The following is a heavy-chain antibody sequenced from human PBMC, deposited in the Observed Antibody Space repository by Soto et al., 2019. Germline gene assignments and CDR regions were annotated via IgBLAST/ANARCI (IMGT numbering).Heavy chain of an antibody. V-gene: IGHV3-30-3*01. CDR3: ARGALLWFGDEDWFDP. CDR2: ISYDGSNK. Sequence: ESVGGVVQPGRSLRLSCAASGFTFSSYAMHWVRQAPGKGLEWVAVISYDGSNKYYADSVKCRFTISRDNSKNTLYLQMNSLRAEDTAVYYCARGALLWFGDEDWFDPGGQGTLVTVAA. CDR1: GFTFSSYA. J-gene: IGHJ5*02. D-gene: IGHD3-10*01.